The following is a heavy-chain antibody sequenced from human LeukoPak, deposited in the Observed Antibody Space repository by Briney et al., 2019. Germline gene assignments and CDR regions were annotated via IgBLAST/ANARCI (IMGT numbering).Heavy chain of an antibody. CDR1: GGSFSGYY. Sequence: PSETLSLTCAVYGGSFSGYYWSWIRQPPGKGLEWIGEINHSGSTNYNPSLKSRVTISVDTSKNQFSLKLSSVTAADTAVYYCARSHDYDIYYFDYWGQGTLVTVSS. D-gene: IGHD4-17*01. J-gene: IGHJ4*02. V-gene: IGHV4-34*01. CDR3: ARSHDYDIYYFDY. CDR2: INHSGST.